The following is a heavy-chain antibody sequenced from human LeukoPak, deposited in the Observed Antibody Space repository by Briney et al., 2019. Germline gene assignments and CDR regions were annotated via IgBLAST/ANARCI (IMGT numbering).Heavy chain of an antibody. Sequence: GESLKISCKGSGFIFTEYWIGWVRQMPGKGLGWMGTIYPGDSQTLYSPSLQGQVTISADKSIYTVYLQWNSLKASDTAMYYCAKRRRDQLLLGDWFDPWGQGTLVTVSS. CDR1: GFIFTEYW. V-gene: IGHV5-51*01. CDR2: IYPGDSQT. J-gene: IGHJ5*02. D-gene: IGHD2-2*01. CDR3: AKRRRDQLLLGDWFDP.